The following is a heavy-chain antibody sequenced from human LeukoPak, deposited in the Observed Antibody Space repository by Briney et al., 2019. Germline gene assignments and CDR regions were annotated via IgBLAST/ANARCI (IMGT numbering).Heavy chain of an antibody. J-gene: IGHJ1*01. D-gene: IGHD4-17*01. CDR3: ARYTLYGDYEYFQH. V-gene: IGHV4-39*07. CDR1: GGSISSTNYY. CDR2: IYYSGST. Sequence: PSETLSLTCTVSGGSISSTNYYWGWIRQPPGKGLEWIGSIYYSGSTYYNPSLKSRVTISVDTSKNQFSLKLSSVTAADTAVYYCARYTLYGDYEYFQHWGQGTLVTVSS.